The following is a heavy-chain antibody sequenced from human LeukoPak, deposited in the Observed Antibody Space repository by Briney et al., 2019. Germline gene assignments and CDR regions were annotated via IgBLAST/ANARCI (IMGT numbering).Heavy chain of an antibody. CDR2: ISGSGYNT. J-gene: IGHJ4*02. V-gene: IGHV3-23*01. CDR3: AKHSGSYFIYYIDS. D-gene: IGHD1-26*01. CDR1: GFTFSSYG. Sequence: PGGSLRLSCAASGFTFSSYGMSWVRQAPGKGLEWVSTISGSGYNTYYADSVKGRFTISRDNSANTLYLQMNSLRAEDTALYYCAKHSGSYFIYYIDSWGQGTLVTVSP.